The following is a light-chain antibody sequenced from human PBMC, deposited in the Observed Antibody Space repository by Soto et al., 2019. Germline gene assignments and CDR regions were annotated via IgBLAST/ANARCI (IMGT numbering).Light chain of an antibody. V-gene: IGKV3-15*01. J-gene: IGKJ1*01. CDR1: QSVSSN. CDR3: QQYNNWPPWT. Sequence: EIVMTQSPATLSVSTGERATLSCRASQSVSSNLAWYQQKPGQAPRLLIYGASTRATGIPARFSGSGSGTEFTLTISSLQSEDFAVYYCQQYNNWPPWTFGQGTKGEIK. CDR2: GAS.